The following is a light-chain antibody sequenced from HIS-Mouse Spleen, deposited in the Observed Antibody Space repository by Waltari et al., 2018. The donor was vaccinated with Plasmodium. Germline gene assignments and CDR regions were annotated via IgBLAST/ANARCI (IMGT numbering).Light chain of an antibody. CDR3: QQYYSTLTWT. Sequence: DIVMTQSPDSLAVSLGERATINCKSSQSVLYSSNNKNYLAWYQQKPGQPPKLLIYWASTRESGVPDRFSGSGSGTDFTLTISSLQAEDVAVYYCQQYYSTLTWTFGQG. CDR1: QSVLYSSNNKNY. CDR2: WAS. J-gene: IGKJ1*01. V-gene: IGKV4-1*01.